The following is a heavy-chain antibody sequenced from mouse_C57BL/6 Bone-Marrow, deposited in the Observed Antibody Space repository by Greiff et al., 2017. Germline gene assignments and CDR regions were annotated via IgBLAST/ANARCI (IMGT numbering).Heavy chain of an antibody. D-gene: IGHD2-1*01. CDR2: IYPSDSET. CDR3: ARGGKKLPWFAY. J-gene: IGHJ3*01. Sequence: QVQLQQPGAELVRPGSSVKLSCKASGYTFTSYWMDWVKQRPGQGLEWIGNIYPSDSETHYNQKFKDKATLTVDKSSSTAYVQLSRLTSEDSAVYYCARGGKKLPWFAYWGQGTLVTVSA. V-gene: IGHV1-61*01. CDR1: GYTFTSYW.